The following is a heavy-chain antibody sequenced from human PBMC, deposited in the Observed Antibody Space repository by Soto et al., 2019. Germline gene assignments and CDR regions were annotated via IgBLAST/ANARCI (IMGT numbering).Heavy chain of an antibody. CDR2: INWSGGST. J-gene: IGHJ4*02. D-gene: IGHD6-13*01. CDR1: GFTFADFA. Sequence: GGSLRLSCAASGFTFADFAMSWVRQAPGKGLEWVSGINWSGGSTYYADSVKGRFTISRDNARNSLYLQTNSLRAEDTALYYCASGPFVPSSTWYNHYSGQATLVTVSS. CDR3: ASGPFVPSSTWYNHY. V-gene: IGHV3-20*04.